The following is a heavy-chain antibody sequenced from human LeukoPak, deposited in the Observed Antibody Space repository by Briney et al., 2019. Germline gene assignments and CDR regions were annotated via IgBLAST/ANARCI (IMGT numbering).Heavy chain of an antibody. J-gene: IGHJ4*02. Sequence: PSETLSLTCTVSGGSISSYYWSWIRQPPGKGLEWIGYIYYSGSTNYNSSLKSRVTISVDTSKNQFSLKLSSVTAADTAVYYCARGVEQLGNALIADWGQGTLVTVSS. CDR1: GGSISSYY. D-gene: IGHD6-6*01. V-gene: IGHV4-59*01. CDR3: ARGVEQLGNALIAD. CDR2: IYYSGST.